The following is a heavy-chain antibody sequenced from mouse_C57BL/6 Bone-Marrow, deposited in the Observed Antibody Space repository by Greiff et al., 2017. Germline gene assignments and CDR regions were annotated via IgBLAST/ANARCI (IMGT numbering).Heavy chain of an antibody. CDR1: GYSITSGYY. CDR3: ATGYDLPYYFDY. V-gene: IGHV3-6*01. CDR2: ISYDGSN. Sequence: EVQVVESGPGLVKPSQSLSLTCSVTGYSITSGYYWNWIRQFPGNKLEWMGYISYDGSNNYNPSLKNRISITRDTSKNQFFLKLNSVTTEDTATYYCATGYDLPYYFDYWGQGTTLTVSS. D-gene: IGHD2-2*01. J-gene: IGHJ2*01.